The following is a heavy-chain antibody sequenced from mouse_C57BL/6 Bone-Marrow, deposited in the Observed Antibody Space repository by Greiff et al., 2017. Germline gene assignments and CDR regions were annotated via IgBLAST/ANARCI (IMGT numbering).Heavy chain of an antibody. V-gene: IGHV5-17*01. J-gene: IGHJ3*01. CDR1: GFTFSDYG. D-gene: IGHD2-12*01. CDR3: ARGDYNYGGAWFAY. Sequence: VMLVESGGGLVKPGGSLTLSCAASGFTFSDYGMHWVRQAPEKGLAWVAYISSGSSTIYYAVTVKGRFTISSDNAKNTLFLQMTSLRSEDTAMYYCARGDYNYGGAWFAYWGQGTLVTVSA. CDR2: ISSGSSTI.